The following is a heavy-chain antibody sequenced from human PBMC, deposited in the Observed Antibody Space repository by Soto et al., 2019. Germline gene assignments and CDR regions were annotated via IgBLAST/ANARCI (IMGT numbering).Heavy chain of an antibody. CDR2: IYYSGIT. Sequence: SETLSLTCTVSGGSISSYYWSWIRQPPGKGLEWIGYIYYSGITNYNPSLKSRVTISLNTSKNQFSLKLTSVTAADTAVYFCARGNTHGYYYMDVWGRGTTVTVSS. D-gene: IGHD3-3*01. V-gene: IGHV4-59*08. J-gene: IGHJ6*03. CDR3: ARGNTHGYYYMDV. CDR1: GGSISSYY.